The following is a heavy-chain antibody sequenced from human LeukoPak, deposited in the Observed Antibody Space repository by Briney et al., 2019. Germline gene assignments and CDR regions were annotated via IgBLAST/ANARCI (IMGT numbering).Heavy chain of an antibody. D-gene: IGHD6-19*01. J-gene: IGHJ5*02. V-gene: IGHV3-30*02. CDR2: IRFDGSNK. CDR1: GFTFSTYG. Sequence: GGSLRLSCAASGFTFSTYGMHWVRQAPGKGLEWVAFIRFDGSNKYYADSVKGRFTISRDNSKNTLYLQMNSLRAEDTAVYYCARDQRLSPTGWFDPWGQGTLVTVSS. CDR3: ARDQRLSPTGWFDP.